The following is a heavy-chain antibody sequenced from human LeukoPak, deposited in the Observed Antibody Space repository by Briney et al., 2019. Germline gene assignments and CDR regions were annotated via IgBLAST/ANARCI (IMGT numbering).Heavy chain of an antibody. J-gene: IGHJ4*02. CDR3: ARALNSNYEDY. CDR2: INPSGGST. V-gene: IGHV1-46*01. Sequence: ASVKVSCKASGYTFTSYYMHWVRQAPGQGHEWMGIINPSGGSTSYAQKFQGRVTMTRDTSTSTVYMELSSLRSEDTAVYYCARALNSNYEDYWGQGTLVTVSS. CDR1: GYTFTSYY. D-gene: IGHD4-11*01.